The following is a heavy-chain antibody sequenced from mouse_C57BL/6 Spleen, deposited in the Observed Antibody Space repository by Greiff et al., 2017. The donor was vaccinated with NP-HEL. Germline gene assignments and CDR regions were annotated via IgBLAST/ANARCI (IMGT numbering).Heavy chain of an antibody. D-gene: IGHD3-2*02. V-gene: IGHV1-61*01. CDR2: IYPSDSET. Sequence: VQLQQPGAELVRPGSSVKLSCKASGYTFTSYWMGWVKQRPGQGLEWIGNIYPSDSETHYNQKFKDKATLTVDKSSSTAYMQLSSLTSEDSAVYYCARHEDPSSGYVAMDYWGQGTSVTVSS. CDR1: GYTFTSYW. CDR3: ARHEDPSSGYVAMDY. J-gene: IGHJ4*01.